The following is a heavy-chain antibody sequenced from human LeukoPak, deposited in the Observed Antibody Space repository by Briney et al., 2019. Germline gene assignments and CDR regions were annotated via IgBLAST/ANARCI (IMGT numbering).Heavy chain of an antibody. CDR2: ISSSSSYI. Sequence: PGGSLRLSCAASGFTFSSYSMNWVRQAPGKGLEWVSSISSSSSYIYYADSVKGRFTISRDNAKNSLYLQMNSLRAEDTAVYYCARDQGGSSWTRGAFDIWGQGTMVTVSS. J-gene: IGHJ3*02. CDR3: ARDQGGSSWTRGAFDI. D-gene: IGHD6-13*01. V-gene: IGHV3-21*01. CDR1: GFTFSSYS.